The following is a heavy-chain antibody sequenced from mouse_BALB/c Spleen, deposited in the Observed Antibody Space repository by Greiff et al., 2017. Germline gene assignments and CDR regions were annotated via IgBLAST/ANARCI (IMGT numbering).Heavy chain of an antibody. CDR3: ARQGITGTKGFAY. J-gene: IGHJ3*01. D-gene: IGHD4-1*01. Sequence: EVQVVESGGGLVQPGGSLKLSCAASGFTFSSYTMSWVRQTPEKRLEWVAYISNGGGSTYYPDTVKGRFTISRDNAKNTLYLQMSSLKSEDTAMYYCARQGITGTKGFAYWGQGTLVTVSA. V-gene: IGHV5-12-2*01. CDR1: GFTFSSYT. CDR2: ISNGGGST.